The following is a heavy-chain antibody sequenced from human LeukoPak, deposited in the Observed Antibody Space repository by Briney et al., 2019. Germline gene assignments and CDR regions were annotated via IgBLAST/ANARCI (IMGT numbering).Heavy chain of an antibody. CDR2: ISYDGSNK. D-gene: IGHD1-26*01. Sequence: TGGSLRLSCAASGFTFSSYAMHWVRQAPGKGLEWVAVISYDGSNKYYADSVKGRFTISRDNSKNTLYLQMNSLRAEDTAVYYCARDGSGSYYSSSDYWGQGTLVTVSS. V-gene: IGHV3-30*04. J-gene: IGHJ4*02. CDR1: GFTFSSYA. CDR3: ARDGSGSYYSSSDY.